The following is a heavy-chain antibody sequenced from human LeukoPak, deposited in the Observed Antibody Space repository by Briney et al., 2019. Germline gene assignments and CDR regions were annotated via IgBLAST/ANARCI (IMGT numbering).Heavy chain of an antibody. J-gene: IGHJ5*02. CDR2: IYHSGSI. CDR3: AREVFFDWLAQSGWFDP. Sequence: PSETLSLTCTVSGASISSGTYYWSWIRQHPGKGLEWIGYIYHSGSIFYNPSLKSRVSISVDTSKNQFSLRLTSVTAADTAVYYCAREVFFDWLAQSGWFDPWGQGTLVTVSS. CDR1: GASISSGTYY. V-gene: IGHV4-31*03. D-gene: IGHD3-9*01.